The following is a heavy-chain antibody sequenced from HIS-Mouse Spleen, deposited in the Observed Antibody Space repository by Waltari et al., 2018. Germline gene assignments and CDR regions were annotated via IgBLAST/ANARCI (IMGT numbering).Heavy chain of an antibody. D-gene: IGHD4-4*01. CDR2: MNPNSGNT. J-gene: IGHJ4*02. CDR1: GSTFTTYV. CDR3: ARGHDYSNYFDY. V-gene: IGHV1-8*01. Sequence: QVQLVQSGAEVKKPGASVKVSCKASGSTFTTYVRNWVRQATGHGREGMGWMNPNSGNTGYAQKFQGRVTMTRNTSISTAYMELSSLRSEDTAVYYCARGHDYSNYFDYWGQGTLVTVSS.